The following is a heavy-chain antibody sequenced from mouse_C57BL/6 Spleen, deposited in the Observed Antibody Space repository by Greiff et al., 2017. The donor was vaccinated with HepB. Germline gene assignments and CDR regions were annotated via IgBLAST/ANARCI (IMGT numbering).Heavy chain of an antibody. V-gene: IGHV2-9-1*01. J-gene: IGHJ2*01. D-gene: IGHD2-4*01. Sequence: QVQLKESGPGLVAPSQCLSITCTVSGFSLTSYAISWVRQPPGKGLEWLGVIWTGGGTNYNSALKSRLSIIKDNSKSKVFLKMNRLQTDDTSRYYCARKDYDYPYYFAYWGQGTPLTVSS. CDR2: IWTGGGT. CDR3: ARKDYDYPYYFAY. CDR1: GFSLTSYA.